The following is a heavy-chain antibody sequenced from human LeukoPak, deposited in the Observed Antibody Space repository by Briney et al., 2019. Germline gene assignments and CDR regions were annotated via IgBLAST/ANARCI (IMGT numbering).Heavy chain of an antibody. CDR1: GLTFSNFG. J-gene: IGHJ4*02. Sequence: EPGGSLRLSCAASGLTFSNFGMSWVRQAPGKGLEWVSGISGSGGITYYADSVRGRFTISRDNSKNTLYLQMNSLRVEDAAVYYCAKGHTDSGTGFDCWGQGTLVTVSS. V-gene: IGHV3-23*01. CDR3: AKGHTDSGTGFDC. CDR2: ISGSGGIT. D-gene: IGHD4-17*01.